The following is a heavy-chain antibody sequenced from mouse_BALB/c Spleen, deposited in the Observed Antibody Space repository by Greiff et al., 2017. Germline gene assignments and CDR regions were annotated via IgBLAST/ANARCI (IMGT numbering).Heavy chain of an antibody. J-gene: IGHJ3*01. V-gene: IGHV2-5-1*01. Sequence: QVQLQQSGPSLVPPSQSLSITCTVSGFSLTSYGVHWVRQSPGKGLEWLGVIWRGGSTDYNAAFMSRLSITKDNSKSQVFFKMNSLQADDTAIYYCAKTRYGQEVSFAYWGQGTLVTVSA. CDR2: IWRGGST. CDR1: GFSLTSYG. D-gene: IGHD2-14*01. CDR3: AKTRYGQEVSFAY.